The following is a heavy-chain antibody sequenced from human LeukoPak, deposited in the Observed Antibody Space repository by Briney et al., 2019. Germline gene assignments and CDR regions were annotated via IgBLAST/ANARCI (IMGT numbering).Heavy chain of an antibody. CDR1: GGSTSSSNYI. J-gene: IGHJ4*02. Sequence: SETLSLTCTVSGGSTSSSNYIWGWIRQPPGEGLEWIGSIHYSGSTYYNPSLKSRVTISVDTSKNLLALKLSSVTAADTAVYYCARQVPSILARPFDYWGQGTQVTVSS. CDR3: ARQVPSILARPFDY. V-gene: IGHV4-39*01. D-gene: IGHD6-6*01. CDR2: IHYSGST.